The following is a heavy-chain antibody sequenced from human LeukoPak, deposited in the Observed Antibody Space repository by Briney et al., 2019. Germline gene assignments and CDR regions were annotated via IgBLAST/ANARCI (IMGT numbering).Heavy chain of an antibody. CDR2: IIPIFGTA. Sequence: ASVKVSCKASGGTFSSYAISWVRQAPGQGLEWMGGIIPIFGTASYAQKFQGRVTITADESTSTAYMELSSLRSEDTAVYYCARGPIHYGDYGYFDYWGQGTLVTVSS. J-gene: IGHJ4*02. V-gene: IGHV1-69*13. D-gene: IGHD4-17*01. CDR1: GGTFSSYA. CDR3: ARGPIHYGDYGYFDY.